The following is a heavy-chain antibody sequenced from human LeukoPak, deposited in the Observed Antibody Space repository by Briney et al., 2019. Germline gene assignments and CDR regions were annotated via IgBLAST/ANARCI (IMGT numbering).Heavy chain of an antibody. CDR3: ARGVEPLAANTLAY. J-gene: IGHJ4*02. CDR1: GITALTNH. V-gene: IGHV3-53*01. Sequence: GGSLRLSCSASGITALTNHMTWVRQASGKGLEWVSVLYSDGNTKYADSAQGGFNISRDNSKNTLYLEMNSLSPDDTAVYYCARGVEPLAANTLAYWGQGTLVTVSS. D-gene: IGHD1-14*01. CDR2: LYSDGNT.